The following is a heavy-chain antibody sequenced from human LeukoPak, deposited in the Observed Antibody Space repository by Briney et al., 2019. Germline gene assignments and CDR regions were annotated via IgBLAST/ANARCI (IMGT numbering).Heavy chain of an antibody. Sequence: PGGSLRLSCAASAFTFSSYWMSWVRQAPGKGLEWVANIKQDGSEKYYVDSVKGRFTISRDNAKNSLYLQMNSLRAEDTAVYYCARLGVALQFDYWGQGTLVTVSS. CDR3: ARLGVALQFDY. J-gene: IGHJ4*02. D-gene: IGHD2-15*01. CDR1: AFTFSSYW. V-gene: IGHV3-7*01. CDR2: IKQDGSEK.